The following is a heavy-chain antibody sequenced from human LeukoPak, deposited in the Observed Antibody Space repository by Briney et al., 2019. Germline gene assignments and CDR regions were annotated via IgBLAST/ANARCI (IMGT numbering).Heavy chain of an antibody. V-gene: IGHV4-59*01. CDR3: AREVLDYGGNPA. CDR1: GGSISSYY. CDR2: IYYSGST. Sequence: PSETLSLTCTVSGGSISSYYWSWIRQPPGKGLEWIGYIYYSGSTNYNPSLKSRVTISVDTSKNQFSLKLSSVTAADTAVYYCAREVLDYGGNPAWGQGTLVTVSS. D-gene: IGHD4-23*01. J-gene: IGHJ5*02.